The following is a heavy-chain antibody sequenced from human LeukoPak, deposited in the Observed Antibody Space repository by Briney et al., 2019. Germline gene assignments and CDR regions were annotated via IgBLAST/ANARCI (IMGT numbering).Heavy chain of an antibody. J-gene: IGHJ4*02. CDR1: GFTFSSYG. CDR3: AKTGTTKPDY. V-gene: IGHV3-30*18. Sequence: PGGSLRLSCAASGFTFSSYGMHWVRQAPGKGPEWVAVISYDGSNKYYADSVKGRFTISRDNSKNTLYLQMNSLRAEDTAVYYCAKTGTTKPDYWGQGALVTVSS. D-gene: IGHD1-1*01. CDR2: ISYDGSNK.